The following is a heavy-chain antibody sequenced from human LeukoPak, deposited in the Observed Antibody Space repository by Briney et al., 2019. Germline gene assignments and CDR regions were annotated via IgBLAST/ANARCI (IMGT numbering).Heavy chain of an antibody. Sequence: GGSLRLSCAASGFTFSSYSMNWVRQAPGKGLEWVSSISSSSSYIYYADSVKGRFTISRDNAKNSVYLRMNSLRAEDTALYYCARDWKYCSGGSCYLPDFWGQGTLVTVSS. CDR3: ARDWKYCSGGSCYLPDF. CDR1: GFTFSSYS. J-gene: IGHJ4*02. V-gene: IGHV3-21*04. D-gene: IGHD2-15*01. CDR2: ISSSSSYI.